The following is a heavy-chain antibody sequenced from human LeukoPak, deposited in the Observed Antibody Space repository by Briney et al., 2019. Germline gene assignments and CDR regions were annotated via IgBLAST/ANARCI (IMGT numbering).Heavy chain of an antibody. CDR3: ARGHGYYYDSTGTRFDY. Sequence: ASVKVSCKASGYSFTNYGISWVRQAPGQGLEYMGWISAYNGNTYYAQKLQGRVTMTTDTSTSTAYMELGSLRSDDTAVYYCARGHGYYYDSTGTRFDYWGQGNLVTVSS. CDR1: GYSFTNYG. V-gene: IGHV1-18*01. D-gene: IGHD3-22*01. CDR2: ISAYNGNT. J-gene: IGHJ4*02.